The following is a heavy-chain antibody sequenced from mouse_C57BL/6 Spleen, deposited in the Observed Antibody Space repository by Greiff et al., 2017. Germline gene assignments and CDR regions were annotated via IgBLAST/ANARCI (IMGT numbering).Heavy chain of an antibody. D-gene: IGHD2-4*01. CDR1: GFSFTGYY. Sequence: VQLQQSGPELVKPGASVKISCTASGFSFTGYYMNWVKQSPEKSLEWIGEINPSTGGTTYNQKFKAKATLTVDKSSSTAYLQLKSLTSEDSAVYYCARSAYYDLYYNAMDYWGQGTSVTVSS. CDR3: ARSAYYDLYYNAMDY. V-gene: IGHV1-42*01. CDR2: INPSTGGT. J-gene: IGHJ4*01.